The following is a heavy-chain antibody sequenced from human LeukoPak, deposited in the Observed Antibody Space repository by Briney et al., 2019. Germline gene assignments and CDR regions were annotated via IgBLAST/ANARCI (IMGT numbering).Heavy chain of an antibody. CDR2: LYYSGSI. J-gene: IGHJ5*02. CDR3: ARRGGSVNYGYWFDP. V-gene: IGHV4-59*08. Sequence: PSETLSLTCTVSGASISSYSWTWIRQPPGKGLDWIGYLYYSGSINYNPSLKSRVTISVDTPKNQFSLKLTSVTAADTAVYYCARRGGSVNYGYWFDPWGQGTLVTVSS. D-gene: IGHD3-10*01. CDR1: GASISSYS.